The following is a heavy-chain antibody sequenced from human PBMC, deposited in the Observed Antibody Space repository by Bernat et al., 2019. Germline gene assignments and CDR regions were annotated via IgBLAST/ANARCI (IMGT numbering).Heavy chain of an antibody. D-gene: IGHD2-2*01. Sequence: QLQLQESGSGLVKPSQTLSLTCAVSGGSISSSSYYWGWIRQPPGKGLEWIGSIYYSGSTYYNPSLKSRVTISVDTSKNQFSLKLSSVTAADTAVYYCARHGGIVVVPAAIAYFDYWGQGTLVTVSS. V-gene: IGHV4-39*01. J-gene: IGHJ4*02. CDR1: GGSISSSSYY. CDR3: ARHGGIVVVPAAIAYFDY. CDR2: IYYSGST.